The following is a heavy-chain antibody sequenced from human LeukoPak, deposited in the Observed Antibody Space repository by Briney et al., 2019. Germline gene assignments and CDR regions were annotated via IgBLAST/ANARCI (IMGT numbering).Heavy chain of an antibody. V-gene: IGHV3-30*04. J-gene: IGHJ6*02. CDR3: AKAPGKPYYYGMDV. Sequence: GGSLRLSCAASGFTFSSYAMHWVRQAPGKGLEWVAVISYDGSNKYYADSVKGRFTISRDNFKNTLYLQMNSLRAEDTAVYYCAKAPGKPYYYGMDVWGQGTTVTVSS. CDR2: ISYDGSNK. CDR1: GFTFSSYA. D-gene: IGHD3-10*01.